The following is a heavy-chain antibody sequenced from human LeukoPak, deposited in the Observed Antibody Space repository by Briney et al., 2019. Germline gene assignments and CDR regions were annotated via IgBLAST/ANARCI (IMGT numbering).Heavy chain of an antibody. Sequence: ASVKVSCKASGYTFTGYYMHWVRQAPGQGLEWMGWINPNSGGTNYAQKFQGRVTMTRDTSISTAYMELSRLRSDDTAVYYCARDPGYCSGGSCYLAYYFDYWGKGTLVTVSS. CDR3: ARDPGYCSGGSCYLAYYFDY. CDR1: GYTFTGYY. J-gene: IGHJ4*02. V-gene: IGHV1-2*02. CDR2: INPNSGGT. D-gene: IGHD2-15*01.